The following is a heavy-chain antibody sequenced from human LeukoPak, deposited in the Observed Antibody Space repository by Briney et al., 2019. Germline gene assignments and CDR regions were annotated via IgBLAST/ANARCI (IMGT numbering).Heavy chain of an antibody. D-gene: IGHD3-3*01. V-gene: IGHV3-48*02. CDR1: GFTFSSYS. Sequence: GGSLRLSCAASGFTFSSYSMNWVRQASGKGLEWVSHISSSTSTIYYADSVKGRFTISRDNAKNSLYLQMNSLRDEDTAVYYCARGIGSQLRSGWFDPWGQGTLVTVSS. CDR2: ISSSTSTI. CDR3: ARGIGSQLRSGWFDP. J-gene: IGHJ5*02.